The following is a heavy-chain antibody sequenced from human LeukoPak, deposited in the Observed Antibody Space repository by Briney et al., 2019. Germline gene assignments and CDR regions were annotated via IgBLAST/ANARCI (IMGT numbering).Heavy chain of an antibody. J-gene: IGHJ4*02. CDR1: GDSISSYY. V-gene: IGHV4-59*12. Sequence: PSETLSLTCTVSGDSISSYYWSWIRQPPGKGLEWIGYIYNSETTNYNPSLESRVTISEDTSKNQFSLMLTSVTAADTAVYFCARDRTGYFFDDWGQGSLVTVSS. CDR2: IYNSETT. CDR3: ARDRTGYFFDD.